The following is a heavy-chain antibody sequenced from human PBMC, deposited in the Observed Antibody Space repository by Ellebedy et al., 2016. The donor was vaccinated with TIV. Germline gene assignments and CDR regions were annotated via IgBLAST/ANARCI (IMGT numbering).Heavy chain of an antibody. V-gene: IGHV3-74*01. CDR2: INTDGSTT. J-gene: IGHJ4*02. CDR3: TRDEGSPVNYRFDY. D-gene: IGHD5-24*01. CDR1: GFTFSSYW. Sequence: GESLKISCAASGFTFSSYWMHWVRQAPGKGLVWVSHINTDGSTTNYADSVKGRFTISRDNAKNTLYLQMNSLGAEDTAVYYCTRDEGSPVNYRFDYWGRGTLVTVSS.